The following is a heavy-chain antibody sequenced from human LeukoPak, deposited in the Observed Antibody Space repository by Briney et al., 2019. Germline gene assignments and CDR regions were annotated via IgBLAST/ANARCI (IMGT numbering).Heavy chain of an antibody. CDR1: GFTFDDYG. V-gene: IGHV3-20*04. CDR2: INWNGGST. J-gene: IGHJ4*02. Sequence: GGSLRLSCAASGFTFDDYGMSWVRQAPGKGLEWVSGINWNGGSTGYADSVKGRFTISRDNAKNTLYLQMNSLRAEDTAVYYCARSDSERYFDWLYLPTYFDYWGQGTLVTVSS. CDR3: ARSDSERYFDWLYLPTYFDY. D-gene: IGHD3-9*01.